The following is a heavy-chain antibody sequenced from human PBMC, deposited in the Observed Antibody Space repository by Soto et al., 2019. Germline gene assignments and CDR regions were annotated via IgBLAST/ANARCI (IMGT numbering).Heavy chain of an antibody. J-gene: IGHJ5*02. D-gene: IGHD2-2*01. CDR3: ARGGKGYCISTSCYVA. Sequence: QVQLVQSGAEVKKPGSSVKVSCKASGGTFSSYAISWVRQAPGQGLEWMGGIIPIFGTANYAQKFQGRVTITEDESTSTAYMELSSLRSEETAVYYCARGGKGYCISTSCYVAWGQGTQVTVSS. CDR1: GGTFSSYA. V-gene: IGHV1-69*12. CDR2: IIPIFGTA.